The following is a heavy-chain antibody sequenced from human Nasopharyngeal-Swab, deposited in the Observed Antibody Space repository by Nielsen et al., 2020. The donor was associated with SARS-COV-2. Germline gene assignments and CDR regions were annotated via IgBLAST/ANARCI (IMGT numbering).Heavy chain of an antibody. V-gene: IGHV4-61*01. CDR1: GGSVSSGSYY. J-gene: IGHJ4*02. CDR2: IYYSGST. CDR3: AREGGAPGFDY. D-gene: IGHD3-16*01. Sequence: GSLRLSCTVSGGSVSSGSYYWSWIRQPPGKGLEWIGYIYYSGSTNYNPSLKSRVTISVDTSKNQFSLKLSSVTAADTAVYYCAREGGAPGFDYWGQGTLVTVSS.